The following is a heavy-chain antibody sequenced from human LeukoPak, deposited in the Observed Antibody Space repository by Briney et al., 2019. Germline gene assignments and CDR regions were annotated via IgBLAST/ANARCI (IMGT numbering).Heavy chain of an antibody. V-gene: IGHV3-11*01. CDR3: ARVPPGGYYDSNGYYQEFYYGMDV. Sequence: PGGSLRLSCAASGFTFSDYYMSWIRQAPGKGLEWVSYISSSGSTIYYADSVKGRFTISRDNAKNSLYLQMNSLRAEDTAVYYCARVPPGGYYDSNGYYQEFYYGMDVWGQGTTVTVSS. CDR2: ISSSGSTI. D-gene: IGHD3-22*01. J-gene: IGHJ6*02. CDR1: GFTFSDYY.